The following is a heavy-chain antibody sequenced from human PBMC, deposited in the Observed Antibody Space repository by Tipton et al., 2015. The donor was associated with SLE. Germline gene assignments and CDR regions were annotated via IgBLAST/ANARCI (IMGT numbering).Heavy chain of an antibody. Sequence: SLRLSCAASGFIFSSYGMHWVRQAPGKGLEWVALIRYDGNQKFYADSVKGRFTISRDNSKNMLFLQLSSLRAADTAVYYCATSTVTTVPAYYYGMDVWGQGTTVTVSS. J-gene: IGHJ6*02. CDR1: GFIFSSYG. CDR3: ATSTVTTVPAYYYGMDV. V-gene: IGHV3-30*19. CDR2: IRYDGNQK. D-gene: IGHD4-17*01.